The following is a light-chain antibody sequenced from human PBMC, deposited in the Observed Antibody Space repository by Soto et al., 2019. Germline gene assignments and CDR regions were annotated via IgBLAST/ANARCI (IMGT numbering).Light chain of an antibody. J-gene: IGKJ1*01. CDR1: QSLTIW. V-gene: IGKV1-5*03. CDR2: KTS. Sequence: FHITQPPSTRSASLGDRSTITCRAGQSLTIWLAWYRQKPGKAPNLLIYKTSSLESGVPSRFSGSGSGTEFTLTISSLQPDDFATYYCQHWTDYSWTFGQGTKVEVK. CDR3: QHWTDYSWT.